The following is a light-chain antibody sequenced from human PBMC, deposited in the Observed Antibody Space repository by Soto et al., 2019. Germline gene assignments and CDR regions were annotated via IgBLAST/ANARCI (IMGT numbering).Light chain of an antibody. CDR3: QQFNAYPRT. CDR1: QGISDY. Sequence: DIQLTQSPSFLSASVGDRVTISCRASQGISDYFAWYQQKPGKAPKLLIYGASTLQSGVPSRFSGSASGTEFTLTLNSLQPEDFATYFCQQFNAYPRTFGGGTKLEIK. V-gene: IGKV1-9*01. J-gene: IGKJ4*01. CDR2: GAS.